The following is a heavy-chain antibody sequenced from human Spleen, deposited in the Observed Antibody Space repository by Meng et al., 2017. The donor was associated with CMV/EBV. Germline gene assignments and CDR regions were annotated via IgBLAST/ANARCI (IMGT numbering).Heavy chain of an antibody. CDR3: ARGCCSSTSCYSYSV. CDR1: GGSFSGYY. D-gene: IGHD2-2*01. V-gene: IGHV4-34*01. Sequence: GSLRLSCAVYGGSFSGYYWSWIRQPPGKGLEWIGEINHSGSTNYNPSLKSRVTISVDTSKNQFSLKLSSVTAADTAVYYCARGCCSSTSCYSYSVWGQGTTVTVSS. CDR2: INHSGST. J-gene: IGHJ6*02.